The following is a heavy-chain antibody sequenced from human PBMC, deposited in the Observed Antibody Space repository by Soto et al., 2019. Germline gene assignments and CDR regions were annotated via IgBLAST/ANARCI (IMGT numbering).Heavy chain of an antibody. J-gene: IGHJ4*02. CDR3: ARDSGTYSGRFDV. Sequence: QVQLVESGAEVKKPGASVKVSCNASGYSYSNYGINWVRQAPGQGLEWMGWISTYNGRTKYAQKVRGRVTLTTDTLTSTAYMELWSLISDDAAVYYCARDSGTYSGRFDVWGQGTLVTVSS. V-gene: IGHV1-18*01. CDR1: GYSYSNYG. D-gene: IGHD1-26*01. CDR2: ISTYNGRT.